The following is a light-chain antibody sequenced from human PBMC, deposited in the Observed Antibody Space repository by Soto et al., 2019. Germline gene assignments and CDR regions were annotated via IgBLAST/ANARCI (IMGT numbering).Light chain of an antibody. CDR2: GAS. CDR1: ETVATN. CDR3: QQYFEWPPMT. J-gene: IGKJ1*01. V-gene: IGKV3-15*01. Sequence: VMSESPATLSVSPGERATHSCWASETVATNLAWYQQKPGQAPRLLISGASTRAAGISDRFRGSGSGTEFTLTISSLRSEDSAIYYCQQYFEWPPMTFGQGTKVDI.